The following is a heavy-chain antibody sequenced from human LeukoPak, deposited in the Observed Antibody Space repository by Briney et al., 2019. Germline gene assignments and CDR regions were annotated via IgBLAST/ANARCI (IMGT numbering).Heavy chain of an antibody. J-gene: IGHJ6*02. D-gene: IGHD4-17*01. V-gene: IGHV1-8*01. CDR3: ARGILGDYYYYGMDV. CDR2: MNPNSGNT. CDR1: GHTFTSYD. Sequence: ASVKVSCKASGHTFTSYDINWVRQATGQGLEWMGWMNPNSGNTGYAQKFQGRVTMTRNTSISTAYMELSSLRSEDTAVYYCARGILGDYYYYGMDVWGQGTTVTVSS.